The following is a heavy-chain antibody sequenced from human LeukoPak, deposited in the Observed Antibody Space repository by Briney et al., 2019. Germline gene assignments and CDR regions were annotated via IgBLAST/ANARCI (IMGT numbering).Heavy chain of an antibody. J-gene: IGHJ6*03. V-gene: IGHV5-51*01. CDR2: LYPGDSDT. CDR1: GYSFTNYW. CDR3: ARRTAAAGAYYMDV. Sequence: GESLKIPCKGSGYSFTNYWIAWVRQMPGKGLEWMGILYPGDSDTRYSPSFQGQVTISADKSTSTAYLQWSSLKAADSAMYYCARRTAAAGAYYMDVWGKGTTVTVSS. D-gene: IGHD6-13*01.